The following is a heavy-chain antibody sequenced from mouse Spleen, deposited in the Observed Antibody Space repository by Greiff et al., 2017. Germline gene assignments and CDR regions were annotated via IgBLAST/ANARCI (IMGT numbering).Heavy chain of an antibody. CDR1: GYTFTDYE. J-gene: IGHJ3*01. CDR3: TREDYYSNYEFAY. D-gene: IGHD2-5*01. CDR2: IDPETGGT. Sequence: QVQLQQSGAELVRPGASVTLSCKASGYTFTDYEMHWVKQTPVHGLEWIGAIDPETGGTAYNQKFKGKAILTADKSSSTAYMELRSLTSEDSAVYYCTREDYYSNYEFAYWGQGTLVTVSA. V-gene: IGHV1-15*01.